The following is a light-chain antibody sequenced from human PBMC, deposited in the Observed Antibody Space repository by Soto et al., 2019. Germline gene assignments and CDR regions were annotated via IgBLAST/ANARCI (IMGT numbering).Light chain of an antibody. V-gene: IGKV3-20*01. CDR3: QQYGSSGT. CDR1: QSVSKNY. Sequence: EIVLTQSPGTLSLSPGERATLSCRASQSVSKNYLAGYQQKPGQAPRLLIYGASNRATGIPDRFSGSGSGTDFTLTISRLEPEDFAVYYCQQYGSSGTFGQGTKVEIK. CDR2: GAS. J-gene: IGKJ1*01.